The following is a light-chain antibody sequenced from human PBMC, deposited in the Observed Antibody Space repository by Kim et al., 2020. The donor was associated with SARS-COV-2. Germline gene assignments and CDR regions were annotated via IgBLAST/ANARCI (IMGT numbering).Light chain of an antibody. CDR2: WAS. Sequence: DIVMTQSPDSLAVSLDERATINCKSSQSVLYSSNNKNYLAWYQQKPGQSPKLLIYWASTRESGVPDRFSGSGSGTDFTLTISSLQAEDVAVYYCQQYYSTPYTFGRWTKLEI. CDR1: QSVLYSSNNKNY. V-gene: IGKV4-1*01. CDR3: QQYYSTPYT. J-gene: IGKJ2*01.